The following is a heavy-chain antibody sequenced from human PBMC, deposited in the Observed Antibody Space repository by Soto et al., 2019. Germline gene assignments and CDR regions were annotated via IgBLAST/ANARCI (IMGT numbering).Heavy chain of an antibody. V-gene: IGHV4-31*03. D-gene: IGHD5-12*01. CDR2: IFNSGSA. CDR1: GVATFSGSYY. CDR3: ARGYSGYDYNFDY. J-gene: IGHJ4*02. Sequence: SETLSLTXSVSGVATFSGSYYWSWIRQRPGKGLECLGYIFNSGSAYYNPSLGSRVTISIDTSKDEFSLTLSSVTAADTAVYFCARGYSGYDYNFDYWGQGISVTVSS.